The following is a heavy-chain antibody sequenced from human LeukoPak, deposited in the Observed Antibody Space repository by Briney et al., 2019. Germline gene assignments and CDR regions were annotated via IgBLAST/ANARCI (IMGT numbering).Heavy chain of an antibody. J-gene: IGHJ5*02. CDR2: IYHSGST. Sequence: SGTLSLTCAVSGYSISSSNWWTWVRQPPGKGLEWLGEIYHSGSTNYNSSLKSRVTISVDTSKNQFSLKLSSVTAADTAVYYCATRPDIAATGRGWFDPWGQGTLVTVSS. V-gene: IGHV4-4*02. D-gene: IGHD6-13*01. CDR3: ATRPDIAATGRGWFDP. CDR1: GYSISSSNW.